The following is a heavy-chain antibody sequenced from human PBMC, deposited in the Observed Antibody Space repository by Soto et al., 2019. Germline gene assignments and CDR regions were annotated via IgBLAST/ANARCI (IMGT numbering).Heavy chain of an antibody. CDR3: AKDAVSRDGVWLAHV. CDR2: LYGSGRGI. D-gene: IGHD5-12*01. CDR1: GFTFSDYA. Sequence: EVQLLESGGHFVHPGGSLRLSCAASGFTFSDYAMIWIRQVPGKGLQWVSGLYGSGRGIHYAESVKGRFTISRDNSAYAVYLQMKNLRVEDSAIYYGAKDAVSRDGVWLAHVWGQGTVVTVSS. V-gene: IGHV3-23*01. J-gene: IGHJ4*02.